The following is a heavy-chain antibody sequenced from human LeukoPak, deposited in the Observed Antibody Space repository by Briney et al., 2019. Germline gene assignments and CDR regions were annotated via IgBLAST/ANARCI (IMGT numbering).Heavy chain of an antibody. D-gene: IGHD2-2*01. Sequence: GGSLRLSCAASGFTFSSYAMSWVRQAPGKGLEWVSTISGSGGSTYYADSVKGRFTISRDNSKNTLYLQMNSLRAEDTAVYYCAKDIVVVPAARRDFGYWGQGTLVTVPS. CDR3: AKDIVVVPAARRDFGY. V-gene: IGHV3-23*01. CDR2: ISGSGGST. J-gene: IGHJ4*02. CDR1: GFTFSSYA.